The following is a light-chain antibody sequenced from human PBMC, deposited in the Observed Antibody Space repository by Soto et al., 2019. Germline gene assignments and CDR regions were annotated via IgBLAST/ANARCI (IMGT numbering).Light chain of an antibody. CDR3: QQSDSLPRT. V-gene: IGKV1-39*01. CDR2: GAS. J-gene: IGKJ1*01. CDR1: QSISSY. Sequence: SLSPSYLSASAGDRVPITSRASQSISSYLDWYQQKPGKAPKLLIYGASSLQTGIPSRFSGSGSGTEFALTISSLQRDDFATYYCQQSDSLPRTFGQGTKVDI.